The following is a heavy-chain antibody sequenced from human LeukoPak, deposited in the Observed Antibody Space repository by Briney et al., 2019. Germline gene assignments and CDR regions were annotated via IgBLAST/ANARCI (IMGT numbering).Heavy chain of an antibody. CDR2: ISGSGGSA. Sequence: GSLRLSCAASGFTFSSYAMSWVRQAPGKGLEWVSAISGSGGSAYYADSVKGRLTISRDNSKNTLYLQMNSLRAEDTAVYYCAKSPYSSGWYRGSDYWGQGTLVTVSS. CDR1: GFTFSSYA. V-gene: IGHV3-23*01. J-gene: IGHJ4*02. D-gene: IGHD6-19*01. CDR3: AKSPYSSGWYRGSDY.